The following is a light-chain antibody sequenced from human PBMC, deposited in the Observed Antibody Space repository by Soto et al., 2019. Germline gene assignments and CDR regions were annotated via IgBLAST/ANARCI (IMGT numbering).Light chain of an antibody. Sequence: EKVMTQSPATLSMSPGERATLSCRASQSVSNFLAWYQQKPGQAPRLLIYGASTRATGVPARFSGSGSGTEFTLTISSRQSEDFAVYYCQQYSNWPSWTFGQGTKVEV. J-gene: IGKJ1*01. V-gene: IGKV3-15*01. CDR3: QQYSNWPSWT. CDR2: GAS. CDR1: QSVSNF.